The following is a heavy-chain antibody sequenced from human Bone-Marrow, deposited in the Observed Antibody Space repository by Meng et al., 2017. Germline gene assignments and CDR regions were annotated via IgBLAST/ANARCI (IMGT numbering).Heavy chain of an antibody. CDR1: GFTVSSNY. J-gene: IGHJ6*02. D-gene: IGHD4-17*01. V-gene: IGHV3-53*01. CDR2: IYSGGST. CDR3: ARMKTTVTTYGEYYYYGMDV. Sequence: GESLKISCAASGFTVSSNYMSWVRQAPGKGLEWVSVIYSGGSTYYADSVKGRFTISRDNSKNTLYLQMNSLRAEDTAVYYCARMKTTVTTYGEYYYYGMDVWGQGTTVTVSS.